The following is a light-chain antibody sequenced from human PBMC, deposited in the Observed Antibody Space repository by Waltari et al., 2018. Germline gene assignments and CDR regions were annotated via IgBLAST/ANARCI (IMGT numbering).Light chain of an antibody. CDR2: GAS. CDR1: QSRTSR. Sequence: EIVMTQSPATLSVSPGDRATLSCRASQSRTSRLPWYQPNPGQAPRLLTYGASTRATGIPDRFSGSGSGTEFTLTISSMQSEDFAFYYCQQYNNWPGTFGQGTKLEIK. V-gene: IGKV3-15*01. CDR3: QQYNNWPGT. J-gene: IGKJ2*01.